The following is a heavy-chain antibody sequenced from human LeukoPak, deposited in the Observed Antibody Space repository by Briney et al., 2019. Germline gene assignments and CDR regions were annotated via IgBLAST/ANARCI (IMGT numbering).Heavy chain of an antibody. D-gene: IGHD3/OR15-3a*01. CDR2: IRTSPYII. J-gene: IGHJ4*02. CDR1: GFTFSSYS. CDR3: ARDLHWAFDY. V-gene: IGHV3-48*02. Sequence: PGGSLRLSCAASGFTFSSYSMSWVRQAPGKGLEWVSYIRTSPYIIYYADSVRGRFTVSGDNAKNSLFLQMNSLRDEDTAMYYCARDLHWAFDYWGQGTLVTVSS.